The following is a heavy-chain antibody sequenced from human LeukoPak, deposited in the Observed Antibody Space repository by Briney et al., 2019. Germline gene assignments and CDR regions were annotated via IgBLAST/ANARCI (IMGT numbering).Heavy chain of an antibody. Sequence: SETLSLTCAVYGGSFSGYYWSWIRQPPGKGLEWIGEINHSGSTNYNPSLKSRVTISVDTSKNQFSLKLSSATAADTAVYYCARLYDILTGYYSSASYWGQGTLVTVSS. V-gene: IGHV4-34*01. D-gene: IGHD3-9*01. CDR1: GGSFSGYY. CDR2: INHSGST. J-gene: IGHJ4*02. CDR3: ARLYDILTGYYSSASY.